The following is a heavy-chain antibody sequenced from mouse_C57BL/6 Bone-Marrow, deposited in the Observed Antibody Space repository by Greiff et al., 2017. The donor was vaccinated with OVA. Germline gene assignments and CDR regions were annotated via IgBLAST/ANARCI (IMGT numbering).Heavy chain of an antibody. CDR2: INPSTGGT. Sequence: VQLQQSGPELVKPGASVKISCKASGYSFTGYYMNWVKQSPEKSLEWIGEINPSTGGTTYNQKFKAKATLTVDKSSSTAYMQLKSLTSEDSAVYYCARRGDVGYWGQGTTLTVSS. V-gene: IGHV1-42*01. J-gene: IGHJ2*01. CDR3: ARRGDVGY. CDR1: GYSFTGYY.